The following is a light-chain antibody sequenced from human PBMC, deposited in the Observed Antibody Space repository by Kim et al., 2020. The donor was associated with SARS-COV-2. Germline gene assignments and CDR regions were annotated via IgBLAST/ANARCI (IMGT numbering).Light chain of an antibody. CDR2: AAS. Sequence: VSPGERATLSCRASQSVSSNLVWYQQKPGQAPRLLIYAASTRATSIPARFSGSGSGTEFTLTISSLQSEDFAVYYCQQYNDWPLTFGGGTKVDIK. CDR3: QQYNDWPLT. CDR1: QSVSSN. V-gene: IGKV3-15*01. J-gene: IGKJ4*01.